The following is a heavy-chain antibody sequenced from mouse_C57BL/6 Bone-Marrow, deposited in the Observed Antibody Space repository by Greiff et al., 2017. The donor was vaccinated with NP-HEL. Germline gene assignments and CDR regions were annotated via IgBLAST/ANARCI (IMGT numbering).Heavy chain of an antibody. CDR3: ARVFLYYYYARDY. Sequence: VQLQQSGAELVKPGASVKLSCTASGFTITDYYMHWVKQRTEQGLEWIGRIDPGDGGTKYAQKFQGKATITADNSSNTAYLQLSSLTSEDTAVYYCARVFLYYYYARDYWGQGTSVTVS. D-gene: IGHD1-2*01. V-gene: IGHV14-2*01. CDR2: IDPGDGGT. CDR1: GFTITDYY. J-gene: IGHJ4*01.